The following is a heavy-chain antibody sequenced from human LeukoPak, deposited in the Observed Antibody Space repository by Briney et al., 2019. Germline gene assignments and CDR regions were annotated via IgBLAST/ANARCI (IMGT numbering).Heavy chain of an antibody. Sequence: ASVKVSCKASGYTFTSYYMHWVRRAPGQGLEWMGIINPSGGSTSYAQKFQGRVTMTRDTSTSTAYMELRSLRSDDTAVYYCARDLMITFGGVIVQPLDAFDIWGQGTMVTVSS. CDR1: GYTFTSYY. V-gene: IGHV1-46*01. J-gene: IGHJ3*02. CDR2: INPSGGST. CDR3: ARDLMITFGGVIVQPLDAFDI. D-gene: IGHD3-16*02.